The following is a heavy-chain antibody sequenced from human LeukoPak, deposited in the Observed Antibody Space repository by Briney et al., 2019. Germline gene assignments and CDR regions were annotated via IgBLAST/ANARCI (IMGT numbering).Heavy chain of an antibody. J-gene: IGHJ4*02. CDR2: IYYSGST. Sequence: PSETLSLTCTVSGGSISSSSYYWGWIRQPPGKGLEWIGSIYYSGSTYYNPSLKSRVTISVDTSKDQFSLKLSSVTAADTAVYYCASFIAAAALFDYWGQGTLVTVSS. CDR3: ASFIAAAALFDY. D-gene: IGHD6-13*01. CDR1: GGSISSSSYY. V-gene: IGHV4-39*01.